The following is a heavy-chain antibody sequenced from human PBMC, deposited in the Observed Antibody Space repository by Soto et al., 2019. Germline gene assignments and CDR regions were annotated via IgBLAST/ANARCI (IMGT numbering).Heavy chain of an antibody. J-gene: IGHJ4*02. CDR3: ARGQVVAAQH. Sequence: QLQLQESGSGLVKPSQTLSLTCAVSGGSISSGGSSWSWIRQPPGKGLKWIGSIYHSGSTYYNPSLKSRVTISVDRSNNQFSLKLSSVTAADTAVYYCARGQVVAAQHWGQGTLVNVSS. D-gene: IGHD2-15*01. V-gene: IGHV4-30-2*01. CDR2: IYHSGST. CDR1: GGSISSGGSS.